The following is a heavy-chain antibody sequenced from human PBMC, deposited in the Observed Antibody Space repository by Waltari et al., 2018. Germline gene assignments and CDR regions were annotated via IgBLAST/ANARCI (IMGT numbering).Heavy chain of an antibody. CDR3: ARGVTTVEY. CDR1: GFPFTNHW. CDR2: IKQDGSEK. D-gene: IGHD2-21*02. V-gene: IGHV3-7*04. J-gene: IGHJ4*02. Sequence: EVQLVESGGGLVQPGGSLRLSCSGSGFPFTNHWMSWVRQARGKGPEWVASIKQDGSEKYYVDSMKGRFTISRDNAKNSLSLQMDSLRAEDTAVYFCARGVTTVEYWGQGTLVTVSS.